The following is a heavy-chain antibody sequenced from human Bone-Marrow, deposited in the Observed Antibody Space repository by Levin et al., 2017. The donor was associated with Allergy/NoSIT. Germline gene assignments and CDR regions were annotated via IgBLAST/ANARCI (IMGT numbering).Heavy chain of an antibody. V-gene: IGHV4-39*07. CDR1: GGSISSNSFY. J-gene: IGHJ1*01. CDR3: VREDASGSFSLD. Sequence: SETLSLTCAVSGGSISSNSFYWGWIRQPPGKGLEWIGNVYYSGRSYSNPSLKSRVTISADTSKNQFSLKLRSVTAADTAVYYCVREDASGSFSLDWGPGTLVTVSS. CDR2: VYYSGRS. D-gene: IGHD3-10*01.